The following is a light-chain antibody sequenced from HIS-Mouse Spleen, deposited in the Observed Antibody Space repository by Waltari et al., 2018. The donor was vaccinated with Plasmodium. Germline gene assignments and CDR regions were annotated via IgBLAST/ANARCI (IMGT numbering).Light chain of an antibody. Sequence: SYELTQPPSVSVSPGQTARITCSGDALPKQYAYWYQQKPDQAPVLVIYKDSERPSGIPERFSGSSSGTTVTLTISGVQAEDEADYYCQSADSSGTYQVFGGGTKLTVL. CDR3: QSADSSGTYQV. CDR2: KDS. V-gene: IGLV3-25*03. CDR1: ALPKQY. J-gene: IGLJ2*01.